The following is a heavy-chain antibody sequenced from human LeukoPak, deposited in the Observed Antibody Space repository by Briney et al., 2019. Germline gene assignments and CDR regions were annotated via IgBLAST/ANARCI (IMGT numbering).Heavy chain of an antibody. CDR3: ARVPSSTRYYGMDV. Sequence: ASVKVSCKASGYTFTSYDINWVRQATGQGLEWMGWMNPNSGNTGYAQKFQGRVTMTRNTSISTAYMELSSLRSEDTAVYYCARVPSSTRYYGMDVWAKGPRSPSP. V-gene: IGHV1-8*01. CDR2: MNPNSGNT. D-gene: IGHD2-2*01. J-gene: IGHJ6*02. CDR1: GYTFTSYD.